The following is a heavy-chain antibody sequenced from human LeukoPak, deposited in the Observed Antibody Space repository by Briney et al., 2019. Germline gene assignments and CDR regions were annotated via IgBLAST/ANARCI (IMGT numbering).Heavy chain of an antibody. J-gene: IGHJ4*02. CDR3: ARDPSIGDIVATDY. CDR1: GYTLTELS. V-gene: IGHV1-24*01. D-gene: IGHD5-12*01. Sequence: ASVKVSCKVSGYTLTELSMHWVRQAPGKGLEWMGGFDPEDGETIYAQKFQGRVTMTEDTSTDTAYMELSSLRSDDTAVYYCARDPSIGDIVATDYWGQGTLVTVSS. CDR2: FDPEDGET.